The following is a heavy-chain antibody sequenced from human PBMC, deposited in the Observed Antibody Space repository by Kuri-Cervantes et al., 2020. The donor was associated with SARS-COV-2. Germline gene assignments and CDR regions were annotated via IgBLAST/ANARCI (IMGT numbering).Heavy chain of an antibody. CDR2: IYPGDSDT. CDR3: ARAGDCGGDCFHFDY. V-gene: IGHV5-51*01. J-gene: IGHJ4*02. Sequence: GESLKISCKGSGYSFTSYWIGWVRQMPGKGLEWMGIIYPGDSDTRYSPSFQGQVTISADKSISTAYLQWSSLKASGTAMYYCARAGDCGGDCFHFDYWGQGTLVTVSS. CDR1: GYSFTSYW. D-gene: IGHD2-21*01.